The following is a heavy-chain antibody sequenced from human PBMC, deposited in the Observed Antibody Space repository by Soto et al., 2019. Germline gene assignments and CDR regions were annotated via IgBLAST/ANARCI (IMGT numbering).Heavy chain of an antibody. V-gene: IGHV4-34*01. CDR1: GGSVNGSY. J-gene: IGHJ5*02. CDR2: INHTGGT. CDR3: AARITVFGLLIPPFDP. Sequence: SETLSLTCAVYGGSVNGSYWNWFRQPPGKGLEWIGEINHTGGTHYNPSLKSRVTMSVDTSKNQFSLRLSSVTAADTAIYYCAARITVFGLLIPPFDPWGQGTQVTVSS. D-gene: IGHD3-3*01.